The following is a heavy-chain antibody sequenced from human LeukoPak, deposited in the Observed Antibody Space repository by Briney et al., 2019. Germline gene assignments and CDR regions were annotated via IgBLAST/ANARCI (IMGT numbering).Heavy chain of an antibody. CDR3: ASTAMGDYFDY. CDR1: GFTVSSNY. J-gene: IGHJ4*02. CDR2: IYSGGST. D-gene: IGHD5-18*01. Sequence: GGSLRLSCAASGFTVSSNYMSWVRQAPGKGLEWVSVIYSGGSTYYADSVKGRFTISRDNSKNTLYLQMNSLRAEHTAVYYCASTAMGDYFDYWGQGTLVTVSS. V-gene: IGHV3-66*01.